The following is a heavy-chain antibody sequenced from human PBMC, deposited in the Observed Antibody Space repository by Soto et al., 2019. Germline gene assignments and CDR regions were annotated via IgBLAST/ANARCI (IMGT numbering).Heavy chain of an antibody. Sequence: QVQLVQSGAEVKKPGSSVKVSCKASGGTFTNYTISWVRQAPGQGLEWMGGIIPMFGTTNHAQKFQGRVTINANNSTTTAHMELRSLRSEDTAVYYCAIGLGLRDFVWPFEYWGQGTLVTVSS. J-gene: IGHJ4*02. CDR1: GGTFTNYT. CDR2: IIPMFGTT. D-gene: IGHD3-9*01. CDR3: AIGLGLRDFVWPFEY. V-gene: IGHV1-69*06.